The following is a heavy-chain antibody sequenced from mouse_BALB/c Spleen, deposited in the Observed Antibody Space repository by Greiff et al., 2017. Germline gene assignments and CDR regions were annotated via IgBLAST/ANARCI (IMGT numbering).Heavy chain of an antibody. V-gene: IGHV1-7*01. CDR2: INPSTGYT. J-gene: IGHJ2*01. D-gene: IGHD1-2*01. CDR3: ARELRLLDY. Sequence: QVQLKESGAELAKPGASVKMSCKASGYTFTSYWMHWVKQRPGQGLEWIGYINPSTGYTEYNQKFKDKATLTADKSSSTAYMQLSSLTSEDSAVYYCARELRLLDYWGQGTTLTVSS. CDR1: GYTFTSYW.